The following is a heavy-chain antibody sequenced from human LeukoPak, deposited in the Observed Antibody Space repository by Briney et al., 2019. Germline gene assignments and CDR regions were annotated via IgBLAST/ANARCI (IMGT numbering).Heavy chain of an antibody. CDR1: GGSFSGYY. CDR2: INHSGST. J-gene: IGHJ5*02. V-gene: IGHV4-34*01. Sequence: SETLSLTCAVYGGSFSGYYWSWIRQPPGKGLEGIGEINHSGSTNYNPSLNSRVTISVDTSKNQFSLKLSSVTAADTAVYYCARAPGGAASVHWFDPWGQGTLVTVSS. CDR3: ARAPGGAASVHWFDP. D-gene: IGHD2-15*01.